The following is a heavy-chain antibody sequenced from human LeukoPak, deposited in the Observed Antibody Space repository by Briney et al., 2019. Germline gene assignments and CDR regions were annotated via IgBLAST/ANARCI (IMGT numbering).Heavy chain of an antibody. CDR2: ISAYNGNT. Sequence: GASVKVSCKASRYTFTSYGISWVRQAPGQGLEWMVWISAYNGNTNYAQKLQGRVTMTTDTSTSTAYMELRSLRSDDTAVYYCARDQADPEDIVLIKYYYYYYGMDVWGQGTTVTVSS. V-gene: IGHV1-18*01. D-gene: IGHD2-8*01. J-gene: IGHJ6*02. CDR3: ARDQADPEDIVLIKYYYYYYGMDV. CDR1: RYTFTSYG.